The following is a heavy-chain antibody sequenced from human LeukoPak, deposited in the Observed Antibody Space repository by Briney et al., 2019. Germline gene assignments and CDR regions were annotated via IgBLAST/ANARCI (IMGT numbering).Heavy chain of an antibody. CDR3: GRLRETLDY. Sequence: SETLSLTCTVSGGSISSGNFYWGWIRQPPGKGLEWIGSIFYTGSTYYNPSLKSRVSMSVDTFKNQFSLKLSSVTAADTAVYYCGRLRETLDYWGQGTLVTVSS. V-gene: IGHV4-39*01. D-gene: IGHD1-26*01. J-gene: IGHJ4*02. CDR1: GGSISSGNFY. CDR2: IFYTGST.